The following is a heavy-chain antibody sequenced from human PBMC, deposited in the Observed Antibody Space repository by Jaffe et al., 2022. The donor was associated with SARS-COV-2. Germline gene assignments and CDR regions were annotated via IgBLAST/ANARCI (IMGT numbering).Heavy chain of an antibody. J-gene: IGHJ4*02. V-gene: IGHV3-33*01. Sequence: QVQLVESGGGVVQPGRSLRLSCAASGFTFSSYGMHWVRQAPGKGLEWVAVIWYDGSNKYYADSVKGRFTISRDNSKNTLYLQMNSLRAEDTAVYYCARDVSKGYSYGFDYWGQGTLVTVSS. CDR3: ARDVSKGYSYGFDY. D-gene: IGHD5-18*01. CDR1: GFTFSSYG. CDR2: IWYDGSNK.